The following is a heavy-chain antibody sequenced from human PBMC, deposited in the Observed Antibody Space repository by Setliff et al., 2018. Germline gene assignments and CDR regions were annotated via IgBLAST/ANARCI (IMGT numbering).Heavy chain of an antibody. J-gene: IGHJ4*02. CDR2: INQDGSEK. CDR3: ARDDGILYDSSGYPDY. Sequence: PGGSLRLSCAASGFTFSSYWMSWVRQAPGKGLEWVANINQDGSEKYYVDSVRGRFTISRDNAKSSLYLQMNSLRGEDTAMYYCARDDGILYDSSGYPDYWGQGTLVTVSS. V-gene: IGHV3-7*01. D-gene: IGHD3-22*01. CDR1: GFTFSSYW.